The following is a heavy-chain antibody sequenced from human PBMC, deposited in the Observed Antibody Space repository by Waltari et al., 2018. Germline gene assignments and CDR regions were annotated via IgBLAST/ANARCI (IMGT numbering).Heavy chain of an antibody. CDR1: GCSFSNHW. D-gene: IGHD2-15*01. CDR2: INGNSGST. V-gene: IGHV4-59*11. CDR3: ARDFGSRYYFDY. Sequence: QVQLQSSGPGLVKTSETLSLPCVVSGCSFSNHWWRWLRQPPGKGLEWIGEINGNSGSTNYNPSLKSRVTISKDASKNQFSLKLSSVTAADTAVYYCARDFGSRYYFDYWGQGVLVTVSS. J-gene: IGHJ4*02.